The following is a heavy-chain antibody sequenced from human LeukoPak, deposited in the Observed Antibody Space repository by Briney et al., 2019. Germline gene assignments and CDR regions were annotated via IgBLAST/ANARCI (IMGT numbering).Heavy chain of an antibody. Sequence: SETLSLTCTVSGDSISSGNYWGWIRQPPGKGLEWIGSIFHTGSTYFNLSLKSRVTISVDTSKNQVSLKLNSVTAADTAVYYCARGGSGSYYGGWLDPWGQGTLVTVSS. CDR1: GDSISSGNY. CDR2: IFHTGST. J-gene: IGHJ5*02. V-gene: IGHV4-38-2*02. CDR3: ARGGSGSYYGGWLDP. D-gene: IGHD1-26*01.